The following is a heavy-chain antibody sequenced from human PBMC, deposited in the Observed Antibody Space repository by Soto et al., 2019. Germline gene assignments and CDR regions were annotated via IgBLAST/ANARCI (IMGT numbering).Heavy chain of an antibody. D-gene: IGHD4-17*01. CDR3: VRADHYGPLFDQ. V-gene: IGHV3-7*01. Sequence: EVQLVESGGALVQPGGSLRLSCTVSGFTFTEYYMNWVRQAPGKGLEWVANIRQDGGEIYYVDSVRGRFTISRDNVKNSAYLQMDSLRVEDTALYYCVRADHYGPLFDQWGQGTLVTVSS. CDR1: GFTFTEYY. J-gene: IGHJ4*02. CDR2: IRQDGGEI.